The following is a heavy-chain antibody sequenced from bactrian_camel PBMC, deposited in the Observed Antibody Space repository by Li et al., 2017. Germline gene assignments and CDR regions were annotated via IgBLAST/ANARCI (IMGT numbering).Heavy chain of an antibody. Sequence: VQLVESGGGLVQPGGSLRLSCAASGFTFSNYKMNWVRQAPGKGLEWVSGITSGGGMTYYADSVKGRFTISYDGAKNTVYLQMNSLKPEDTAVYYCAADPPLWVGCVVSSVYNYRGQGTQVTVS. J-gene: IGHJ4*01. CDR3: AADPPLWVGCVVSSVYNY. D-gene: IGHD5*01. CDR1: GFTFSNYK. CDR2: ITSGGGMT. V-gene: IGHV3S40*01.